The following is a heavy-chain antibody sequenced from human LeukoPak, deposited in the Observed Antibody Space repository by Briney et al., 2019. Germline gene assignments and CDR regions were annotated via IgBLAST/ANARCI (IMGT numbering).Heavy chain of an antibody. CDR1: GYRFSTYW. D-gene: IGHD6-6*01. CDR3: ATPSRQYTTSYGYDY. CDR2: IYPSDSDT. V-gene: IGHV5-51*01. J-gene: IGHJ4*02. Sequence: GESLKISCKTSGYRFSTYWIAWVRQLPGKGPEWMGIIYPSDSDTKYSPSFQGQVTISADESINTAYLQWSSLRPSDTAMYYCATPSRQYTTSYGYDYWGQGTLVIVSS.